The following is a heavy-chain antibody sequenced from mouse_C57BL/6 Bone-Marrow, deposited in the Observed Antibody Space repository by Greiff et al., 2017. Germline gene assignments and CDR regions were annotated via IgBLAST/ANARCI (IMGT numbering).Heavy chain of an antibody. CDR3: TRRGYYGSSSPWFAY. CDR1: GYTFTSYW. Sequence: QVQLQQPGAELVKPGASVKLSCKASGYTFTSYWMHWVKQRPGQGLEWIGMIHPNSGSTNYNEKFKSKDTLTVDKSSSTAYMQLSSLTSEDSAVYDGTRRGYYGSSSPWFAYWGQGTLVTVSA. CDR2: IHPNSGST. J-gene: IGHJ3*01. D-gene: IGHD1-1*01. V-gene: IGHV1-64*01.